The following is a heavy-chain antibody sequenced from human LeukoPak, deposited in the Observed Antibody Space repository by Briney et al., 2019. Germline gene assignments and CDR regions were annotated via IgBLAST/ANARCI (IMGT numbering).Heavy chain of an antibody. J-gene: IGHJ4*02. D-gene: IGHD3-22*01. CDR2: IYYSGST. CDR1: GGPISSGDYY. Sequence: SETLSLTCTVSGGPISSGDYYWSWIRQPPGKGLEWIGYIYYSGSTYYNPSLKSRVTISVDTSKNQFSLKLSSVTAADTAVYYCAREDSSGYYYDYWGQGTLVTVSS. V-gene: IGHV4-30-4*01. CDR3: AREDSSGYYYDY.